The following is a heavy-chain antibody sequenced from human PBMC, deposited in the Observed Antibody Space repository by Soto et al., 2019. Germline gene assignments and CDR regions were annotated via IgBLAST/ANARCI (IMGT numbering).Heavy chain of an antibody. J-gene: IGHJ4*02. CDR3: VRHPGGVATPGDDY. CDR2: MNPDSGDT. V-gene: IGHV1-8*01. CDR1: GYPVDSFD. Sequence: QVQLVQSGAEVKKPGASVKVSCEASGYPVDSFDINWVRQAAGQGLEWMGWMNPDSGDTAVAQRFQDRIIMTRITSTSTAYMEMGRLTPDDSAVYFCVRHPGGVATPGDDYWGQGTLVTVSS. D-gene: IGHD2-15*01.